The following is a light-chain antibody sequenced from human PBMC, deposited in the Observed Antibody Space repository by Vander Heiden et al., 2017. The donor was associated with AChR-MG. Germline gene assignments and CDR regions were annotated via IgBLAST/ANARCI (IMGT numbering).Light chain of an antibody. CDR3: QSTDTSGTVI. CDR2: RDS. Sequence: SSDLTQPPAVSVSPGQTARITCSGDALAKQSAYWYQQKPGQAPVLVIYRDSERPSGIPERFSGSSSGTTATLTISGVQAEDEAYYYCQSTDTSGTVIFGGGTKVTVL. CDR1: ALAKQS. V-gene: IGLV3-25*03. J-gene: IGLJ1*01.